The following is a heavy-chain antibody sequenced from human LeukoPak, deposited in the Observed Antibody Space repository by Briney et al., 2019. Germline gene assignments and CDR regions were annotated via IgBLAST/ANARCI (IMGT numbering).Heavy chain of an antibody. D-gene: IGHD3-22*01. J-gene: IGHJ4*02. CDR2: INPNNGST. Sequence: ASVKVSCKASGYTFTDYYIHWVRQAPGQGLEWMGWINPNNGSTKYVQKFQGRVTMTRDTSISTAYMELSRLRSDDTAVYYCATERNYYDSSGLFCWGQGTLVTVSS. V-gene: IGHV1-2*02. CDR3: ATERNYYDSSGLFC. CDR1: GYTFTDYY.